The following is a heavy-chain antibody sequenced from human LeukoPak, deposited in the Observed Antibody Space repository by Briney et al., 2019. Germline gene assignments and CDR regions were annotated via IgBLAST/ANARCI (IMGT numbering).Heavy chain of an antibody. Sequence: GGSLRLSCAASGFTFSSYAMSWVRQAPGQGLEWMGGIIPIFGTANYAQKFQGRVTITADESTSTAYMELSSLRSEDTAVYYCAATVPGRGYFDYWGQGTLVTVSS. CDR3: AATVPGRGYFDY. J-gene: IGHJ4*02. CDR1: GFTFSSYA. CDR2: IIPIFGTA. V-gene: IGHV1-69*01. D-gene: IGHD1-26*01.